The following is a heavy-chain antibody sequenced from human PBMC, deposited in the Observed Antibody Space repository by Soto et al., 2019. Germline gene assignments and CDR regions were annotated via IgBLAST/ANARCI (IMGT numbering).Heavy chain of an antibody. CDR1: GFTFSSYA. CDR2: TSYDGSNK. CDR3: ARPYDSSGYYSSFFDY. V-gene: IGHV3-30-3*01. Sequence: HPGGSLRLSCAASGFTFSSYAMHWDRQAPGKGLEWVAVTSYDGSNKYYADSVKGRFTISRDNSKNTLYLQMNSLRAEDTAVYYCARPYDSSGYYSSFFDYWGQGTLVTVSS. J-gene: IGHJ4*02. D-gene: IGHD3-22*01.